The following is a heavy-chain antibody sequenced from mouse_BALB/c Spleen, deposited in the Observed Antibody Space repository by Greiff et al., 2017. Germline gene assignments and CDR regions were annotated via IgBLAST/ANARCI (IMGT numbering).Heavy chain of an antibody. D-gene: IGHD2-4*01. CDR2: INPSTGYT. V-gene: IGHV1-7*01. Sequence: VQLQQSGAELAKPGASVKMSCKASGYTFTSYWMHWVKQRPGQGLEWIGYINPSTGYTEYNQKFKDKATLTADKSSSTAYMQLSSLTSEDSAVYYCATIYYDYERGFAYWGQGTLVTVSA. CDR3: ATIYYDYERGFAY. CDR1: GYTFTSYW. J-gene: IGHJ3*01.